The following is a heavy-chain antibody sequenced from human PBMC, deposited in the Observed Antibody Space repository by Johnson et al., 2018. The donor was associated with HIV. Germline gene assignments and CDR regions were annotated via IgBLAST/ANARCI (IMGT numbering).Heavy chain of an antibody. CDR1: GFTFSSYA. J-gene: IGHJ3*02. Sequence: VQLVESGGGVVRPGGSLRLSCAASGFTFSSYAMSWVRQAPGKGLEWVSAISGSGGSTYYADSVKGRFTISRDNSKNTLYLQMNSLRAEDTAVYYCARDSRDFWSGFGAFDIWGQGTMVTVSS. CDR2: ISGSGGST. CDR3: ARDSRDFWSGFGAFDI. V-gene: IGHV3-23*04. D-gene: IGHD3-3*01.